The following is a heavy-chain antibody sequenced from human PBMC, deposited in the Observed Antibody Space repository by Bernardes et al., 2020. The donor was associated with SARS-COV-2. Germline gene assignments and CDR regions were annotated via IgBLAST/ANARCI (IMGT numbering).Heavy chain of an antibody. CDR2: ISSSGSTI. CDR3: ARGLYSGYDMGDAFDI. CDR1: GFTFSSYE. Sequence: GGSLRLSCAASGFTFSSYEMNWVRQAPGKGLEWVAYISSSGSTIYYADSVEGRFTISRDNAKNSLYLQMNSLRAEDTAVYYCARGLYSGYDMGDAFDIWGQGTMVTVSS. J-gene: IGHJ3*02. D-gene: IGHD5-12*01. V-gene: IGHV3-48*03.